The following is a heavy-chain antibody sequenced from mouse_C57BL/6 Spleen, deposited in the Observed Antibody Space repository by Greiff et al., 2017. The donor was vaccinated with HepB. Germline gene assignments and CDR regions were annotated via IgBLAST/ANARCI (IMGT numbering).Heavy chain of an antibody. Sequence: EVHLVDSGGGLVKPGGSLKLSCAASGFTFSDYGMHWVRQAPEQGLEWVAYISSGSSTIYYADTVKGRFTSSRDNAKNTLFLQMTSLRSEDTAMYYCARSYDYDGFAYWGQGTLVTVSA. CDR1: GFTFSDYG. V-gene: IGHV5-17*01. J-gene: IGHJ3*01. CDR2: ISSGSSTI. CDR3: ARSYDYDGFAY. D-gene: IGHD2-4*01.